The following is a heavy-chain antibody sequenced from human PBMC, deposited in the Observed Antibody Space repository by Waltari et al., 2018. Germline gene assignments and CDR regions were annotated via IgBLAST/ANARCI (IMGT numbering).Heavy chain of an antibody. CDR3: ARGPHRSGGWYLPLDF. D-gene: IGHD6-19*01. V-gene: IGHV1-2*02. CDR2: SNPDSGGT. Sequence: QVRLVQSGAEVRKTGASVRVSCKASGYTFTDDYIHWVRQAPGQGLEWMGWSNPDSGGTIYAQKFQGSVSMTRDTSISTAYMDLSRLRSDDTAVYYCARGPHRSGGWYLPLDFWGQGTLVTVAS. J-gene: IGHJ4*02. CDR1: GYTFTDDY.